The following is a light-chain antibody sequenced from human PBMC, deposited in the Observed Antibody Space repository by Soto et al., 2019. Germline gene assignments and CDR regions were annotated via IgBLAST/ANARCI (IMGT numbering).Light chain of an antibody. V-gene: IGLV1-44*01. CDR2: SHN. J-gene: IGLJ3*02. CDR1: DSNIGGNT. Sequence: QSVLTQPPSASGTPGQRVTISCSGSDSNIGGNTVNWYQHLPGTAPKHVIFSHNKRPSGVPDRFSGSTSGTSASLAISDLQSEDEAYYYCSSGNDSRTGVVFGGGTKLTVL. CDR3: SSGNDSRTGVV.